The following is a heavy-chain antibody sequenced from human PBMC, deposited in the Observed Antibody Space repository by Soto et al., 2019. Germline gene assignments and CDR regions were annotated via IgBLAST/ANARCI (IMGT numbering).Heavy chain of an antibody. CDR1: GFTFSSYE. V-gene: IGHV3-48*03. CDR3: ARGWIQLWPPHY. Sequence: PGGSLRLSCAASGFTFSSYEMNWVRQAPGKGLEWVSYISSSGSTIYYADSVKGRFTISRDNAKNSLYLQMNSLRAEDTAVYYCARGWIQLWPPHYWGQGTLVTVSS. CDR2: ISSSGSTI. D-gene: IGHD5-18*01. J-gene: IGHJ4*02.